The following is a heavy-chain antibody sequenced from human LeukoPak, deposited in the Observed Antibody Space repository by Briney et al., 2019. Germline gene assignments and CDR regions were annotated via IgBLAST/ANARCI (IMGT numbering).Heavy chain of an antibody. CDR1: GGSISSGSYY. Sequence: PSQTLSLTCTVSGGSISSGSYYWSWIRQPPGKGLEWIGYIYYSGSTNYNPSLKSRVTISVDTSKNQFSLKLSSVTAADTAVYYCARMGYYYYGMDVWGQGTTVTVSS. J-gene: IGHJ6*02. CDR3: ARMGYYYYGMDV. D-gene: IGHD3-16*01. V-gene: IGHV4-61*01. CDR2: IYYSGST.